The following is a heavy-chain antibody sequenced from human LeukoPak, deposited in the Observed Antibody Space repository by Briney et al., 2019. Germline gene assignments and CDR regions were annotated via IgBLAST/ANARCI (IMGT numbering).Heavy chain of an antibody. V-gene: IGHV4-59*02. CDR2: IYYTGT. Sequence: SETLSLTCTVSGGSVTDYYWSWIRQSPGKGLEWIGYIYYTGTSYNPSLKSRVTISADTSKNQFSLKLISVTAADTAVYYCARGGSSSNYYYNYMDVWGKGTAVTISS. CDR1: GGSVTDYY. J-gene: IGHJ6*03. CDR3: ARGGSSSNYYYNYMDV. D-gene: IGHD6-13*01.